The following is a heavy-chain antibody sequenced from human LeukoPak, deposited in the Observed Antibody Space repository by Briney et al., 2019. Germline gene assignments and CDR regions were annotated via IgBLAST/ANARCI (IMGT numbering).Heavy chain of an antibody. CDR2: INPSGGST. CDR3: ARLSTIFGLTPNDY. J-gene: IGHJ4*02. Sequence: ASVKVSCKASGYTFTSYYMHWVRQAPGQGLEWMGIINPSGGSTSYAQKLQGRVTMTTDTSTSTAYMELRSLRSDDTAVYYRARLSTIFGLTPNDYWGQGTLVTVSS. CDR1: GYTFTSYY. V-gene: IGHV1-46*01. D-gene: IGHD3-3*01.